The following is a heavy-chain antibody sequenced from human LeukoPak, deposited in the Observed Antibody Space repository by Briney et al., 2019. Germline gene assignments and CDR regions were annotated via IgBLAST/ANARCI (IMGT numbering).Heavy chain of an antibody. Sequence: PGGSLRLSCAASGFTFSSNAMHWFRQAPGKGLEWVALICGDGGSTYYADSVKGRFTISRDNSRNSLYLQMNSLRTEDAALCYCTKQAQGVAIIVDYWGQGTLVTVSS. D-gene: IGHD3-10*01. CDR3: TKQAQGVAIIVDY. CDR1: GFTFSSNA. J-gene: IGHJ4*02. CDR2: ICGDGGST. V-gene: IGHV3-43*02.